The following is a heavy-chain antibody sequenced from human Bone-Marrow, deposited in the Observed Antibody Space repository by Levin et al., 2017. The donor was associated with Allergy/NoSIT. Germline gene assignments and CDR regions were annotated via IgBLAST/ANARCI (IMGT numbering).Heavy chain of an antibody. CDR1: GYTFTDYY. CDR2: INPNSGGT. V-gene: IGHV1-2*02. D-gene: IGHD3-22*01. Sequence: ASVKVSCKASGYTFTDYYMNWVRQAPGQGLEWMGWINPNSGGTYYAQKFQGRVTMTRDTSISTAYMELSGLRSDDTAVYYCARDPDYYDRAFDTWGQGTMVTVSS. CDR3: ARDPDYYDRAFDT. J-gene: IGHJ3*02.